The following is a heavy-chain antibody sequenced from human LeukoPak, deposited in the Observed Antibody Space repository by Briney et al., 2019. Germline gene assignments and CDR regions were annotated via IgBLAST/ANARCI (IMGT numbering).Heavy chain of an antibody. CDR1: GYTFTSYG. CDR3: ARRGYCSSTSCSKSVDY. J-gene: IGHJ4*02. CDR2: MNPNSGNT. V-gene: IGHV1-8*02. D-gene: IGHD2-2*01. Sequence: GASVKVSCKASGYTFTSYGISWVRQATGQGLEWMGWMNPNSGNTGYAQKFQGRVTMTRNTSISTAYMELSSLRSEDTAVYYCARRGYCSSTSCSKSVDYWGQGTLVTVSS.